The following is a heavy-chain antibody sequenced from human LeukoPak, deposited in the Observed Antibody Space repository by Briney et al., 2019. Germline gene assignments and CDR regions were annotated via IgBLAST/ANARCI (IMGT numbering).Heavy chain of an antibody. CDR2: ISGSGGST. CDR3: AKSNMKYYYDSSGYSPFDY. D-gene: IGHD3-22*01. J-gene: IGHJ4*02. CDR1: GFTFSSYA. V-gene: IGHV3-23*01. Sequence: PGGSLRLSCAASGFTFSSYAMSWVRQAPGKGLEWVSAISGSGGSTYYADSVKGRFTISRDNSKNTLYLQMNSLRAEDTAVYYCAKSNMKYYYDSSGYSPFDYWGQGTLVTVSS.